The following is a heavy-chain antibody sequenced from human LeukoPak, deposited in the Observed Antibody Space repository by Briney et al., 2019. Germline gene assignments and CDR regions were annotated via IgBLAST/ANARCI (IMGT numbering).Heavy chain of an antibody. CDR3: ARGGGLDV. Sequence: GGSLRLSCAASGFTFSSYWMNWARQAPGKGLEWVASINHNGNVNYYVDSVKGRFTISRDNTKNSLYLQMSNLRAEDTAVYFCARGGGLDVWGQGATVTVSS. V-gene: IGHV3-7*03. CDR2: INHNGNVN. J-gene: IGHJ6*02. D-gene: IGHD3-16*01. CDR1: GFTFSSYW.